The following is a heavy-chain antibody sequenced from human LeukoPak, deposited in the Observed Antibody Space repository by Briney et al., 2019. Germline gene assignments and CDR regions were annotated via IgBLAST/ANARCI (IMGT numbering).Heavy chain of an antibody. V-gene: IGHV4-61*01. CDR1: GGSVSSGNYY. D-gene: IGHD3-10*01. CDR3: ARRASGSGSYY. CDR2: IYNSGIT. Sequence: SETLSLTCTVSGGSVSSGNYYWSWIRHPPGKGLEWIGYIYNSGITNYNPSLKSRVTISVDTSKNQFSLKLSSVTAADTAVYYCARRASGSGSYYWGQGTLVTVSS. J-gene: IGHJ4*02.